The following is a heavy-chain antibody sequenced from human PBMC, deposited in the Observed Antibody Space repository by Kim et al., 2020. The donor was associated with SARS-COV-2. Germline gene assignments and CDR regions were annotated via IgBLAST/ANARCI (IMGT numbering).Heavy chain of an antibody. J-gene: IGHJ6*02. Sequence: VKGRFTISRDDSKNTLYLQMNSLNTEATAVYYCTTAGRSGRGPGYYGMDVWGQGTTVTVSS. D-gene: IGHD1-26*01. CDR3: TTAGRSGRGPGYYGMDV. V-gene: IGHV3-15*01.